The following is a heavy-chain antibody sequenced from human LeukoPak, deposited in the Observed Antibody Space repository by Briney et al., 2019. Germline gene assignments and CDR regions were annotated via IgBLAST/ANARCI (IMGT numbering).Heavy chain of an antibody. J-gene: IGHJ4*02. Sequence: GGSLRLSCAGSGFTFTNSWLSWVRQAPGKGLVWVARVKGKTDGGTTGYAAPVKGRFTISRDDSKNTMYLQMNSLKTEDTAMYYCTTHILTGDFDYWGQGTLVTVSS. CDR1: GFTFTNSW. D-gene: IGHD7-27*01. CDR3: TTHILTGDFDY. CDR2: VKGKTDGGTT. V-gene: IGHV3-15*01.